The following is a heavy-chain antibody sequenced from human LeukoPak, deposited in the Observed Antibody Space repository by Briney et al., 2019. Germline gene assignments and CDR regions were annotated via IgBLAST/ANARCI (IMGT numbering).Heavy chain of an antibody. V-gene: IGHV4-4*07. Sequence: SETLSLTCTVSGGSISSYYWSWIRQPAGKGLEWIGRIYTSGSTNYNPSLKSRVTMSVDTSKNQFSLKLSSVTAADTAVYYCARRFYGSGIHYYYMDVWGKGTTVTVSS. CDR1: GGSISSYY. D-gene: IGHD3-10*01. CDR2: IYTSGST. CDR3: ARRFYGSGIHYYYMDV. J-gene: IGHJ6*03.